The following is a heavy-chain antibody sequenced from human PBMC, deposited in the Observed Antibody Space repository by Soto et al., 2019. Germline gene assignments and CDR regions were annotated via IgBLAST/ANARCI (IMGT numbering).Heavy chain of an antibody. CDR1: GGSISRYY. D-gene: IGHD4-17*01. CDR3: ARTTYDYGEVYWYFDL. V-gene: IGHV4-59*01. Sequence: TLSLTCTVSGGSISRYYWSWIRQPPGKGLEWIGYIYYSGSTNYNPSLKSRVTISVDTSKNQFSLKLSSVTAADTAVYYCARTTYDYGEVYWYFDLWGRGTLVTVSS. CDR2: IYYSGST. J-gene: IGHJ2*01.